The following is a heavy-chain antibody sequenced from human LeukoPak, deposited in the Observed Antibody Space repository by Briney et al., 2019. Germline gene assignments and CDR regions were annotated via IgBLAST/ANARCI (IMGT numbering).Heavy chain of an antibody. J-gene: IGHJ4*02. CDR1: GSGFTFNNYW. CDR3: ATLISGWSLY. V-gene: IGHV3-74*01. CDR2: INADGSTT. Sequence: GGSLRLSCAASGSGFTFNNYWMHWVRQAPGKGLVWVSRINADGSTTSYADSVRGRFTISRDNAKNTLYLQMNSLRAEDTAVYYCATLISGWSLYWGQGTLVTVSS. D-gene: IGHD6-19*01.